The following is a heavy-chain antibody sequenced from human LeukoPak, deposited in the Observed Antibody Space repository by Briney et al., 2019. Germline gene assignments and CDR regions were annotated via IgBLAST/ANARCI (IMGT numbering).Heavy chain of an antibody. V-gene: IGHV3-74*01. J-gene: IGHJ4*02. D-gene: IGHD3-22*01. Sequence: GGSLRLSCAASGFTFSSYWMHWVRQGPGIGLVWVSRINAEGSIVNYADSVKGRFTISRDNSKNTLYLQMNSLRAEDTAVYYCATEVIDSSGYYPFDYWGQGTLVTVSS. CDR2: INAEGSIV. CDR3: ATEVIDSSGYYPFDY. CDR1: GFTFSSYW.